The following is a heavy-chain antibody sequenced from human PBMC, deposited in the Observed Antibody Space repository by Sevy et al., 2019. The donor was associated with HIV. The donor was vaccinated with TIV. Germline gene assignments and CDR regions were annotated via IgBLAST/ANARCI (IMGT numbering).Heavy chain of an antibody. V-gene: IGHV3-7*01. J-gene: IGHJ4*02. Sequence: GGFLRLSCAASGFTFNNYWMSWVRQAPGKGLEWVANIRKDGSEKYHVESVKGRFPISRDNAKNSLFLQMNSLRADDTAVYYCASSRTTSFGWDWGQGTLVTVSS. CDR1: GFTFNNYW. D-gene: IGHD1-26*01. CDR2: IRKDGSEK. CDR3: ASSRTTSFGWD.